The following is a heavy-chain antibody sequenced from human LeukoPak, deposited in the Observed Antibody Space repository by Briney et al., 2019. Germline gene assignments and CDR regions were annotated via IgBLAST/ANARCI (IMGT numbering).Heavy chain of an antibody. CDR2: IIPIFGTA. Sequence: GASVKVSCKASGGTFISYAISWVRQAPGQGLEWMGGIIPIFGTANYAQKFPGRLTITADESTSTAYMELSSLRSEDTAVYYCASLRLGELAPIRHDAFDIWGQGTMVTASS. D-gene: IGHD3-16*01. CDR3: ASLRLGELAPIRHDAFDI. CDR1: GGTFISYA. J-gene: IGHJ3*02. V-gene: IGHV1-69*13.